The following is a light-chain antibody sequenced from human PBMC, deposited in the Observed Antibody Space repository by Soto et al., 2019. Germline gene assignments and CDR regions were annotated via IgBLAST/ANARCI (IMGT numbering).Light chain of an antibody. CDR1: SSDVGGYNY. CDR2: EVS. V-gene: IGLV2-8*01. J-gene: IGLJ2*01. Sequence: QSVLTQPPSASGSPGQSVTLSCTGTSSDVGGYNYVSWYQQHPGKAPKLMIYEVSKRPSGVPDRFSGSKSGNTASLTVSGLQADDEADYYCSSYAGSNSVVFGGGTKVTVL. CDR3: SSYAGSNSVV.